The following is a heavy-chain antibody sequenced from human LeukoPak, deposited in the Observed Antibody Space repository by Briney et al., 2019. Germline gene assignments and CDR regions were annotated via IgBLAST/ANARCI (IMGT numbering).Heavy chain of an antibody. CDR2: IYYSGST. J-gene: IGHJ6*03. D-gene: IGHD3-10*01. V-gene: IGHV4-39*07. CDR1: GGSISSSSYD. Sequence: SETLSLTWTVSGGSISSSSYDWGWIRQPPGKGREGIGSIYYSGSTYYNPSLKSRVTISVDTSKNQFSLKLSSVTAAATAVYYCARESGGSGSTYYYYYMDVWGKGTPVTVSS. CDR3: ARESGGSGSTYYYYYMDV.